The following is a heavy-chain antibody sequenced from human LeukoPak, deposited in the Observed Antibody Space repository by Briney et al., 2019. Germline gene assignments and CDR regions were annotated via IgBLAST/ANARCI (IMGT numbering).Heavy chain of an antibody. CDR3: ASRAHSVGGVVTLDY. Sequence: PSETLSLTCTVSGGSISSSSYYWGWIRQPPGKGLEWIGSIYYSGSTYYNPSLKSRVTISVDTSKNQFSLKLSSVTAADTAVYYCASRAHSVGGVVTLDYWGQGTLVTASS. J-gene: IGHJ4*02. V-gene: IGHV4-39*07. CDR2: IYYSGST. D-gene: IGHD3-22*01. CDR1: GGSISSSSYY.